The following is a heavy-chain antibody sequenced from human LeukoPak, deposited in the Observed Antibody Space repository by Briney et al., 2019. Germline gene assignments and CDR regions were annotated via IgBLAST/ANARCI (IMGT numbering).Heavy chain of an antibody. D-gene: IGHD1-26*01. CDR2: IYPGDSDT. CDR1: GYSFTSYW. V-gene: IGHV5-51*01. J-gene: IGHJ5*02. CDR3: ARLKHPPVGGSYGTNWFDP. Sequence: GESLKISCKGSGYSFTSYWIGWVRPMPGKGLEWMGIIYPGDSDTRYSPSFQGQVTISADKSISTAYLQWSSLKDSDTAMYYCARLKHPPVGGSYGTNWFDPWGQGTLVTVSS.